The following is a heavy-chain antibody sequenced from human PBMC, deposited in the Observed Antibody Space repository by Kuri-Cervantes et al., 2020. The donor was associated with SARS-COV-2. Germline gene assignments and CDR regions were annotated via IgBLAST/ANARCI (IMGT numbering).Heavy chain of an antibody. D-gene: IGHD2-15*01. CDR1: GGSFSGYY. V-gene: IGHV4-34*12. Sequence: GSLRLSCAVYGGSFSGYYWSWIRQPPGKGLEWTGEIIHSGSTNYNPSLKSRVTISVDTSKNQFSLQLSSVTAADTAVYYCARGGGPHYYYMDVWGKGTTVTVSS. CDR2: IIHSGST. J-gene: IGHJ6*03. CDR3: ARGGGPHYYYMDV.